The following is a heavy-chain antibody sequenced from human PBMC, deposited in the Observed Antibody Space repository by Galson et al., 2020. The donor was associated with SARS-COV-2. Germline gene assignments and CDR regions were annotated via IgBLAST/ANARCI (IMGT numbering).Heavy chain of an antibody. V-gene: IGHV3-30*18. CDR3: AKAGPPWDY. Sequence: QLGESLKISCAASGFTFSSYGMHWVRQAPGKGLEWVAVISYDGSNKYYADSVKGRFTISRDNSKNTLYLQMNSLRAEDTAVYYCAKAGPPWDYWGQGTLVTVSS. CDR1: GFTFSSYG. CDR2: ISYDGSNK. J-gene: IGHJ4*02. D-gene: IGHD3-10*01.